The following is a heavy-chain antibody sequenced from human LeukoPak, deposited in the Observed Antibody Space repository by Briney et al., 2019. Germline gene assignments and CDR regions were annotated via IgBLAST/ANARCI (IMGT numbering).Heavy chain of an antibody. CDR1: GYTFTGYY. Sequence: ASVKVSCKASGYTFTGYYMHWVRQAPGQGLEWMGWINPNSGGTNYAQKFQGRVTMTRDTSISTAYMELSRLRSDDTAVYYCAREGKDFISSWLQTHNNWFDPWGQGTLVTVSS. V-gene: IGHV1-2*02. CDR2: INPNSGGT. CDR3: AREGKDFISSWLQTHNNWFDP. D-gene: IGHD6-13*01. J-gene: IGHJ5*02.